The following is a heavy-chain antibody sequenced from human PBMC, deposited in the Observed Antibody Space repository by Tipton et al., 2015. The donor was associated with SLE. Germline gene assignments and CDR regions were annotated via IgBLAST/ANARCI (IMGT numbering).Heavy chain of an antibody. J-gene: IGHJ3*02. Sequence: TLSLTCTVSGGSISSYYWSWIRQPPGKGLEWIGYIYYIGSTNYNPSLKSRVTISVDTSKNQFSLKLSSVTAADTAVYYCARGIGAFDIWGQGTMVTVSS. V-gene: IGHV4-59*01. CDR3: ARGIGAFDI. CDR1: GGSISSYY. CDR2: IYYIGST.